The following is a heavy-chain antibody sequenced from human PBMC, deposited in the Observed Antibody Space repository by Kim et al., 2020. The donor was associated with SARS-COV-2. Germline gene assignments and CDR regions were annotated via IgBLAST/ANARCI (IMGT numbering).Heavy chain of an antibody. V-gene: IGHV6-1*01. CDR3: AREWRLLGSPIDY. J-gene: IGHJ4*02. D-gene: IGHD3-16*01. Sequence: YAVSVKSRITINPDTSKNQFSLQLNSVTPEDTAVYYCAREWRLLGSPIDYWGQGTLVTVSS.